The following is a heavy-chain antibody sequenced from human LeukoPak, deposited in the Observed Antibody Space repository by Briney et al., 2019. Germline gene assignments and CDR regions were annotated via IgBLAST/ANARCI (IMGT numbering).Heavy chain of an antibody. CDR2: IYSGGST. D-gene: IGHD3-10*01. V-gene: IGHV3-53*01. CDR1: GFTVSSNY. CDR3: AMPYGSGYYYGMDV. J-gene: IGHJ6*02. Sequence: GGSLRLSCAASGFTVSSNYMSWARQAPGKGLEWVSVIYSGGSTYYADSVKGRFTISRDNSKNTLYLQMNSLRAEDTAVYYCAMPYGSGYYYGMDVWGQGTTVTVSS.